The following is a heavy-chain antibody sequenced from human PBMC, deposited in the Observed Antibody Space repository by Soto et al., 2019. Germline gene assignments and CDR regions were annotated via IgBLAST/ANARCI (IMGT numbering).Heavy chain of an antibody. J-gene: IGHJ6*03. CDR1: GGTFSSYA. V-gene: IGHV1-69*13. Sequence: ASVKVSCKASGGTFSSYAISWVRQAPGQGLEWMGGIIPIFGTANYAQKFQGRVTITADESTSTAYMELSSLRSEDTAVYYCARALNCGGDCYSYYYYMDVWGKGTTVTVSS. D-gene: IGHD2-21*02. CDR3: ARALNCGGDCYSYYYYMDV. CDR2: IIPIFGTA.